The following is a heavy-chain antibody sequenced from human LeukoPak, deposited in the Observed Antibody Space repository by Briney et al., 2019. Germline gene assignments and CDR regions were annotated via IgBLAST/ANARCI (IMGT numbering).Heavy chain of an antibody. Sequence: SETLSLTCTVSGGSISSYYWSWIRQPPGKGLEWIGYIYYSGSTNYNPSLKSRVTISVDRSKNQFSLKLSSVTAADTAVYYCARDRGSGSYGGLGYWGQGTLVTVSS. CDR3: ARDRGSGSYGGLGY. CDR2: IYYSGST. CDR1: GGSISSYY. D-gene: IGHD3-10*01. J-gene: IGHJ4*02. V-gene: IGHV4-59*01.